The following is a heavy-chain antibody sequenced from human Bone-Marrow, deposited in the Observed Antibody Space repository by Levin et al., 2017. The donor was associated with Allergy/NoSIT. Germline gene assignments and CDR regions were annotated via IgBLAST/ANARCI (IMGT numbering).Heavy chain of an antibody. CDR1: GFSLTTSGGG. D-gene: IGHD3-9*01. V-gene: IGHV2-5*01. J-gene: IGHJ4*02. Sequence: SGPTLVKPTQTLTLTCTFSGFSLTTSGGGVGWIRPPPGKALEWLALIYWHDDKRYSPSLKSRLTITKDTSKNQVVLKMTNMDPADTATYCHSHLNFDILTGPCDSWGQGTLVTVSS. CDR2: IYWHDDK. CDR3: SHLNFDILTGPCDS.